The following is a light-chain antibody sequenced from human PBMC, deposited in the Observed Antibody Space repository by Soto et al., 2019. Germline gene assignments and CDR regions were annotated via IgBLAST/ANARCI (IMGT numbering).Light chain of an antibody. Sequence: DIQMTQSPSTLSASIGDRVTLTCRASQSISSWLAWYQQKPGKAPKLLIYKASSLESGVPLRFSGSGSGTEFTLTISSLQPEDFATYYCQQSYSTPTFGQGTRLEV. CDR1: QSISSW. V-gene: IGKV1-5*03. J-gene: IGKJ5*01. CDR3: QQSYSTPT. CDR2: KAS.